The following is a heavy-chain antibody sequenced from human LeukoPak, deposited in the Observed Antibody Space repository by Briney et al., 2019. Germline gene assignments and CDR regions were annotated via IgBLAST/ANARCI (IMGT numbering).Heavy chain of an antibody. CDR1: GYTFSSYA. CDR2: INTNTGNP. J-gene: IGHJ4*02. V-gene: IGHV7-4-1*02. D-gene: IGHD4-17*01. CDR3: ARSNNDGDYLGVGFDY. Sequence: ASVTVSCKASGYTFSSYAMNWVRQAPGQGLEWMGRINTNTGNPTYAQGFTGRFVFSLDTSVSTAYLQISSLQAEDTAVYYCARSNNDGDYLGVGFDYWGQGTLVTVSS.